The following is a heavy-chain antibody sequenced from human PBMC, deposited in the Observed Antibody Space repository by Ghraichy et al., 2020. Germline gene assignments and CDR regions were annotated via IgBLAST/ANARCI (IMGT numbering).Heavy chain of an antibody. CDR3: AKDLQVGFSQKALTGVAFDY. CDR2: ISGSGGST. D-gene: IGHD7-27*01. J-gene: IGHJ4*02. V-gene: IGHV3-23*01. Sequence: AGSLRLSCAASGFTFSSYAMSWVRQAPGKGLEWVSAISGSGGSTYYADSVKGRFTISRDNSKNTLYLQMNSLRAEDTAVYYCAKDLQVGFSQKALTGVAFDYWGQGTLVTVSS. CDR1: GFTFSSYA.